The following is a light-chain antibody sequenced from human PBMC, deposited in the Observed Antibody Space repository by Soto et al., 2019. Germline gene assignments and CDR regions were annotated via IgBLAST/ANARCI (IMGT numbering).Light chain of an antibody. J-gene: IGLJ1*01. V-gene: IGLV2-23*01. CDR1: INDVGSYNL. CDR2: EDS. CDR3: CSYAGSSTDV. Sequence: QSALTQPASVSGSPGQSITISCTGTINDVGSYNLVSWYQQHPGKAPKLMISEDSKRPSGVSTRFSGSKSGITASLTISGLRAEDEADYYCCSYAGSSTDVFGTGTKLTVL.